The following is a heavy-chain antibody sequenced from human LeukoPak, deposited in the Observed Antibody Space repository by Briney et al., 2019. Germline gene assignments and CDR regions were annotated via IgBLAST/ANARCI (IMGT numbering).Heavy chain of an antibody. Sequence: KSGGSLRLSCAASRFTFSSYSMNWVRQAPGKGLEWVSSISSSSSYIYYADSVKGRFTISRDNAKNSLYLQMNSLRAEDTAVYYCASRTGDYGAYWGQGTLVTISS. V-gene: IGHV3-21*01. CDR1: RFTFSSYS. CDR2: ISSSSSYI. D-gene: IGHD1-14*01. J-gene: IGHJ4*02. CDR3: ASRTGDYGAY.